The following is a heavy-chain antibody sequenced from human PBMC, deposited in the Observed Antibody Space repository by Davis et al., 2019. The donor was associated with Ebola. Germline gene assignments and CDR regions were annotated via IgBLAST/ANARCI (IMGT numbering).Heavy chain of an antibody. V-gene: IGHV1-18*01. Sequence: ASVKVSCKASGYTFTSYGISWVRQAPGQGLEWMGWISAYNGNTNYAQKLQGRVTMTTDTSTSTAYMELRSLRSDDTAVYYCARDQLVVPAAYFDYWGQGTLVTVSS. CDR3: ARDQLVVPAAYFDY. CDR1: GYTFTSYG. J-gene: IGHJ4*02. CDR2: ISAYNGNT. D-gene: IGHD2-2*01.